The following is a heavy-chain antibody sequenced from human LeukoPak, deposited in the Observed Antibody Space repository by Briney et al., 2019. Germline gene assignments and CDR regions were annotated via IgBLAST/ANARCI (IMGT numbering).Heavy chain of an antibody. CDR2: IFPSGGEI. Sequence: GGSLRLSCEASGFTFSTFAMIWVRQPPGKGLEWVSSIFPSGGEIHYADSVRGRFTISRDNAKNSLYLQMNSLRAEDTAVYYCAREDGSGSYPEYYYYYYMDVWGKGTTVTVSS. D-gene: IGHD3-10*01. CDR1: GFTFSTFA. J-gene: IGHJ6*03. CDR3: AREDGSGSYPEYYYYYYMDV. V-gene: IGHV3-21*01.